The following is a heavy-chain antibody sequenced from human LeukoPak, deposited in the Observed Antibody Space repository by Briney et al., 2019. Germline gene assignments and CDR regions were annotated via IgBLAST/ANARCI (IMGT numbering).Heavy chain of an antibody. CDR1: GYTFTDHY. CDR2: IHPKSGDT. J-gene: IGHJ4*02. D-gene: IGHD7-27*01. Sequence: ASVKVSCKTSGYTFTDHYFHWLRQAPGQGLEWMGWIHPKSGDTNYAERMEGRVSLTRDTSISTAYMELSSLRSDDTGVYYCARGHNWGPDYWGQGTMVSVSS. CDR3: ARGHNWGPDY. V-gene: IGHV1-2*02.